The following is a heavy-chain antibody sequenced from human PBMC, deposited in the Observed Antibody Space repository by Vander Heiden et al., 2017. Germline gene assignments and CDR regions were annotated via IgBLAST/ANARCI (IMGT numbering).Heavy chain of an antibody. Sequence: QVTLRESGPALVKPTQTLTLTCTFSGFSLSTSGMCVSWIRQPPGKALEWLALIDWDDDKYYSTSLKTRLTISKDTSKNQVVLTMTNMDPVDTATYYCARTRTDYGGNSRGYYFDYWGQGTLVTVSS. CDR2: IDWDDDK. V-gene: IGHV2-70*01. CDR1: GFSLSTSGMC. D-gene: IGHD4-17*01. CDR3: ARTRTDYGGNSRGYYFDY. J-gene: IGHJ4*02.